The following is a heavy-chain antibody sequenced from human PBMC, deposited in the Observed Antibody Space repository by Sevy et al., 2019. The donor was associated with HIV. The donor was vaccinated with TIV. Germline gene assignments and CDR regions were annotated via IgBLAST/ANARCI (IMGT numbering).Heavy chain of an antibody. CDR2: IDSDGKIK. CDR3: VRGSTGTFGH. CDR1: GFTLSIYW. D-gene: IGHD3-9*01. Sequence: GGSLRLSCAASGFTLSIYWMHWVLQVPGKGLVWVSHIDSDGKIKRYADSVEGRFTISRDNAEKTVYLQMNSLRADDTAVYYCVRGSTGTFGHWGQGTLVTVSS. V-gene: IGHV3-74*01. J-gene: IGHJ4*02.